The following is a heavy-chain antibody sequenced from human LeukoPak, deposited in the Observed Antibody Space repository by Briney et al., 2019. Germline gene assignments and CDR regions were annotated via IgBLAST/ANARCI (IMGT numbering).Heavy chain of an antibody. D-gene: IGHD3-16*01. J-gene: IGHJ5*02. CDR1: GGSISSYY. V-gene: IGHV4-59*01. Sequence: SETLSLTCTVSGGSISSYYWSWIRQPPGKGLEWIWHIYYSGGTNYSPSLKSRVTISVDTSKNQFSMKLSSVTAADTAVYYCARTTNGGVWFDPWGQGTLVTVSS. CDR2: IYYSGGT. CDR3: ARTTNGGVWFDP.